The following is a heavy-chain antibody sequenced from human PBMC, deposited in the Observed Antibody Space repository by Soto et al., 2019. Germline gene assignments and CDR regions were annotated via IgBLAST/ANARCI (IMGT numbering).Heavy chain of an antibody. D-gene: IGHD2-15*01. CDR1: GYTFTSYG. V-gene: IGHV1-18*01. J-gene: IGHJ5*02. Sequence: ASVKVSCKASGYTFTSYGISWVRQAPGQGLEWMGWISAYNGNTNYAQKLQGRVTMTTDTSTSTAYMELRGLRSDDTAVYYCARDSRSGGRSMFDPWGQGTLVTVSS. CDR2: ISAYNGNT. CDR3: ARDSRSGGRSMFDP.